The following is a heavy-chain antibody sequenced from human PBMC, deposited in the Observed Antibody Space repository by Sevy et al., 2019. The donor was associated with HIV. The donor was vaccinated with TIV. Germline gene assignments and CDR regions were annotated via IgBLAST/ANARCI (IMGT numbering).Heavy chain of an antibody. CDR1: GFTVSSNY. Sequence: GGSLRLSCAASGFTVSSNYMSWVRQAPGKGLEWVSVIYSGGSTYYAVSVKGRFTISRDNSKNTLYLQMNSLRAEDTAVYYCAREKSSGYYDFLYGMDVWGQGTTVTVSS. J-gene: IGHJ6*02. V-gene: IGHV3-66*01. CDR2: IYSGGST. D-gene: IGHD3-3*01. CDR3: AREKSSGYYDFLYGMDV.